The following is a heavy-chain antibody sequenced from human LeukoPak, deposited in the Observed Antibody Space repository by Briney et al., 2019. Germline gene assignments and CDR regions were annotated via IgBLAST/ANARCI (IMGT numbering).Heavy chain of an antibody. CDR3: ARDPGYCSGGSCYPERFDP. CDR2: ISAYNGNT. V-gene: IGHV1-18*01. CDR1: GYTFTSYG. Sequence: ASVKVSCKASGYTFTSYGISCVRQTPGQGLERMGWISAYNGNTNYAQKLQGRVTMTTDTSPSTDYMELRSLRSDDTAVYYCARDPGYCSGGSCYPERFDPWGQGTLVTVSS. J-gene: IGHJ5*02. D-gene: IGHD2-15*01.